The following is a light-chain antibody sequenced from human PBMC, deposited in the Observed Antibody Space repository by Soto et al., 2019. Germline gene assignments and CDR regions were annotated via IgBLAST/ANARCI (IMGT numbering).Light chain of an antibody. V-gene: IGKV3-15*01. CDR3: QQYDKWPLT. CDR2: GAS. CDR1: QSVSNK. Sequence: EIVMTQSPATLSASPGERATLSCRASQSVSNKLAWYQQKVGQAPRLLIFGASTRATGIPARFSGSGSGTEFTLTISSLQSEDFEVYYCQQYDKWPLTFGGGAKVEIK. J-gene: IGKJ4*01.